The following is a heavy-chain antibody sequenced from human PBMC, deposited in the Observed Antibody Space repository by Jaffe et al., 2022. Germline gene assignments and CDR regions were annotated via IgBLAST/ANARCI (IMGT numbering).Heavy chain of an antibody. CDR1: GYSISSGYY. CDR2: IYHSGST. CDR3: ARGPLRPRINYDSSGYSGFDY. D-gene: IGHD3-22*01. V-gene: IGHV4-38-2*01. J-gene: IGHJ4*02. Sequence: QVQLQESGPGLVKPSETLSLTCAVSGYSISSGYYWGWIRQPPGKGLEWIGSIYHSGSTYYNPSLKSRVTISVDTSKNQFSLKLSSVTAADTAVYYCARGPLRPRINYDSSGYSGFDYWGQGTLVTVSS.